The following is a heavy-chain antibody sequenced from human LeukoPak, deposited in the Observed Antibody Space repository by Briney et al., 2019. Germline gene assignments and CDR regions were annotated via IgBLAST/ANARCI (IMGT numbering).Heavy chain of an antibody. J-gene: IGHJ4*02. V-gene: IGHV3-74*01. CDR2: INSDGSST. CDR3: TSNKLEMATMLGYDY. CDR1: GFTFSSYW. Sequence: GGSLRLSCAASGFTFSSYWMHWVRQAPGKGLVWVSRINSDGSSTSYADSVKGRFTISRDNAKNTLYLQMNSLRAEDTAVYYCTSNKLEMATMLGYDYWGQGTLVTVSS. D-gene: IGHD5-24*01.